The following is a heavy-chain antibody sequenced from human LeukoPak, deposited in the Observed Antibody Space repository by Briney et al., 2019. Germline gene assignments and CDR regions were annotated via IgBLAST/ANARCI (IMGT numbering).Heavy chain of an antibody. V-gene: IGHV3-48*01. D-gene: IGHD3-10*01. CDR3: ASHYGPSVDYFDY. CDR2: ISSSSSTI. Sequence: PGGSLRLSCAASGFTFSSYSMNWVRQAPGKGLEWVSYISSSSSTIYYADSVKGRFTISRDNAKNTLYLQMNSLTAEDTAVYYCASHYGPSVDYFDYWGQGTLVTVSS. J-gene: IGHJ4*02. CDR1: GFTFSSYS.